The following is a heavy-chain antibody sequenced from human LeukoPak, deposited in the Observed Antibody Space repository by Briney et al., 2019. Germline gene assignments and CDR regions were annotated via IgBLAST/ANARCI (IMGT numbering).Heavy chain of an antibody. CDR3: ATSVGSRGDYITRIDH. V-gene: IGHV3-21*01. CDR2: ISSSSSYI. Sequence: PGGSLRLSCAASGFTFSSYSMNWVRQAPGKGLEWVSSISSSSSYIYYADSVKGRFTISRDNAKNSLYLQMNSLRAEDTAVYYCATSVGSRGDYITRIDHWGQGTLVTVSS. J-gene: IGHJ4*02. CDR1: GFTFSSYS. D-gene: IGHD4-17*01.